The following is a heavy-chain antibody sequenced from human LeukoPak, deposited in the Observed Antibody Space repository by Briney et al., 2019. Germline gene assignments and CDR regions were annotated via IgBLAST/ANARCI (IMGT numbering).Heavy chain of an antibody. V-gene: IGHV3-21*01. CDR3: ARDSRCGGDCWYLNYYGMDV. D-gene: IGHD2-21*02. CDR1: GFTFSSYS. CDR2: ISSSSSYI. J-gene: IGHJ6*02. Sequence: AGGSLRLSCAASGFTFSSYSMNWVRQAPGKGLEWVSSISSSSSYIYYADSVKGRFTISRDNAKNSLYLQMNSLRAEDTAVYYCARDSRCGGDCWYLNYYGMDVWGQGTTVTVSS.